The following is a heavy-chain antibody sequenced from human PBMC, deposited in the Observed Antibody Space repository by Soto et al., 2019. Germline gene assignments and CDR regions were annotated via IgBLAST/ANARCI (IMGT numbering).Heavy chain of an antibody. J-gene: IGHJ5*02. V-gene: IGHV4-30-2*01. CDR1: GGSISSGGYS. CDR3: TRIQGP. CDR2: IYHSGST. Sequence: KTSDTLSLTCAVSGGSISSGGYSWSWIRQPPGKGLEWIGYIYHSGSTYYNPSLKSRVTISVDRSKNQFSLMLFSVTAADTAVYYCTRIQGPWGQGTLVTVSS.